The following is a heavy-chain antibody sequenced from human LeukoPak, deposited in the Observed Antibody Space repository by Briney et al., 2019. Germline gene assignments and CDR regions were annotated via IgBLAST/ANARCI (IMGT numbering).Heavy chain of an antibody. D-gene: IGHD3-22*01. CDR3: ASSHDSSGND. J-gene: IGHJ4*02. V-gene: IGHV3-7*01. Sequence: GGSLRLSCVASGFSFSSYWMAWVRQALGKGLEWVANIKYDGSLKFYVDSVKGRFTISRDNAKNSLYLEMNSLRADDTAVYFCASSHDSSGNDWGQGTMVTVSS. CDR1: GFSFSSYW. CDR2: IKYDGSLK.